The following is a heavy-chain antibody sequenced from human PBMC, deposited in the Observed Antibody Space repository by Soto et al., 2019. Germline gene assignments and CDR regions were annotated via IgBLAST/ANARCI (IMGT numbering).Heavy chain of an antibody. Sequence: SVKVSCKASGFPFTSSALQWVRQARGQRLEWIGWIVVGSGNTNYAQKFQERVTITRDMSRSTAYMELSSLRSEDTAVYYCAASYDILTGYQGGYYFDYWGQGTMVTVSS. CDR1: GFPFTSSA. CDR3: AASYDILTGYQGGYYFDY. CDR2: IVVGSGNT. J-gene: IGHJ4*02. D-gene: IGHD3-9*01. V-gene: IGHV1-58*01.